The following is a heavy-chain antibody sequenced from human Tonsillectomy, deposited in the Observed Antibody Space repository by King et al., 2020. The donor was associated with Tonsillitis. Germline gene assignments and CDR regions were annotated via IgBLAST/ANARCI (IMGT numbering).Heavy chain of an antibody. D-gene: IGHD3-22*01. V-gene: IGHV1-69*04. CDR1: GGTFSSYA. CDR2: IIPILGIA. Sequence: QLVQSGAEVKKPGSSVKVSCKASGGTFSSYAISWVRQAPGQGLEWMGRIIPILGIANYAQKFQGRVTITADKSTSTAYMELSCLRSEDTAVYYCARGSGYYDSSGPSHNDYWGQGTLVTVSS. CDR3: ARGSGYYDSSGPSHNDY. J-gene: IGHJ4*02.